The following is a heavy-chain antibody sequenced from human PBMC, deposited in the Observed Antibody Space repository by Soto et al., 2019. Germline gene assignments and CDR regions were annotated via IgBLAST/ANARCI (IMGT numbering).Heavy chain of an antibody. J-gene: IGHJ3*02. CDR3: ARGYYDSSGQSNTFDI. Sequence: RSLTCTVSGASISSSYWSWIRQSPRKGLEWIGYVYYSGSTNYNPSLKSRVTISVDTSKNQFSLKLSSVTAADTAVYYCARGYYDSSGQSNTFDIWGQGTMVTVS. V-gene: IGHV4-59*01. CDR1: GASISSSY. CDR2: VYYSGST. D-gene: IGHD3-22*01.